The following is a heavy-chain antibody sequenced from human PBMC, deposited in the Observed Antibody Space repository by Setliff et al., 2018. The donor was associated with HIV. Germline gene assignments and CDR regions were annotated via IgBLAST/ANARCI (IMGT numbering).Heavy chain of an antibody. Sequence: SLRPSCAASGFTFSSYAMSWVRQAPGRGLEWVGLVRGIADGGTTEYAATVRGRFTISRDDSKNIAYLQMNSLKTEDTAVYSCTRDGGGDYGGNAPDYWGQGTLVTVSS. V-gene: IGHV3-49*04. CDR1: GFTFSSYA. CDR3: TRDGGGDYGGNAPDY. J-gene: IGHJ4*02. CDR2: VRGIADGGTT. D-gene: IGHD4-17*01.